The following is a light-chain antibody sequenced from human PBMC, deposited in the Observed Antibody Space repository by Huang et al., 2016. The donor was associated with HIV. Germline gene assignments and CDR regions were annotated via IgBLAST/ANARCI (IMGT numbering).Light chain of an antibody. Sequence: EIVMTQSPATLSVSPGERATLSCRASQRVSSNLAWYQQKPGQGPRLLISGASTRATGIPARCSGSGSGTEFTLTISSLQSEDFAVYYCQQYNNWPPWTFGQGTKVEIK. J-gene: IGKJ1*01. CDR1: QRVSSN. CDR2: GAS. CDR3: QQYNNWPPWT. V-gene: IGKV3-15*01.